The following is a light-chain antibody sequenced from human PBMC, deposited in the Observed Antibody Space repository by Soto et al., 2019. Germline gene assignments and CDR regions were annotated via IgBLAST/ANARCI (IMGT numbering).Light chain of an antibody. V-gene: IGLV4-69*01. Sequence: QLVLTQSPSASASLGASVKLTCTLSSGHSSHAIAWHQQQPEKGPRYLMKLNSDGSHSKGDGIPDRFSGSSSGAERYLTISSLQSEDEADYYCQTWGTGILGVVFGGGTKLTVL. CDR2: LNSDGSH. CDR1: SGHSSHA. J-gene: IGLJ2*01. CDR3: QTWGTGILGVV.